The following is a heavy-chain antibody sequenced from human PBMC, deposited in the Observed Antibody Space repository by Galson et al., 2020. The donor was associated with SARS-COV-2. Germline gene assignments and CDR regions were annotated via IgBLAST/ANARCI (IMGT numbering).Heavy chain of an antibody. CDR3: ARGARRDYSSSSGSFDS. Sequence: SETLSLICSVSGGSISSSDYHWDWIRQPPGKGLEWIGTIFYTGATYYNPSLKSRLAILVDTSKNQFSLRLNSVTAADTAVYFCARGARRDYSSSSGSFDSWGQGTLVTVSS. CDR2: IFYTGAT. J-gene: IGHJ4*02. CDR1: GGSISSSDYH. D-gene: IGHD6-6*01. V-gene: IGHV4-39*07.